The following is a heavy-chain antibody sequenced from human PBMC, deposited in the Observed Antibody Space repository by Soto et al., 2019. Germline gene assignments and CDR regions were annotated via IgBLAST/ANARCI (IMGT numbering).Heavy chain of an antibody. CDR1: GYTFSPFW. J-gene: IGHJ4*02. D-gene: IGHD3-22*01. V-gene: IGHV3-74*01. Sequence: PGGSLRLSCAASGYTFSPFWMHWVRQAPGKGLVWVSHINSDGSTIVYADSVKGRFTISRDNAKNSLYLQMNSLRAEDTAVYYCARWSYDSSGYYKGALDYWGQGTLVTVSS. CDR2: INSDGSTI. CDR3: ARWSYDSSGYYKGALDY.